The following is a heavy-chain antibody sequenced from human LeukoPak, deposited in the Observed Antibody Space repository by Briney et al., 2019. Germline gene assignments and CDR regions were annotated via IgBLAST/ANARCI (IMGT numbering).Heavy chain of an antibody. CDR3: ARDTDIVVVPAANGPWFDP. J-gene: IGHJ5*02. V-gene: IGHV1-46*01. Sequence: ASVKVSCKASGYTFTSYYMHWVRQAPGQGLEWMGIINPSGGSTSYAQKFQGRVTMTTDTSTSTGYMELRSLRSDDTAVYYCARDTDIVVVPAANGPWFDPWGQGTLVTVSS. CDR2: INPSGGST. CDR1: GYTFTSYY. D-gene: IGHD2-2*01.